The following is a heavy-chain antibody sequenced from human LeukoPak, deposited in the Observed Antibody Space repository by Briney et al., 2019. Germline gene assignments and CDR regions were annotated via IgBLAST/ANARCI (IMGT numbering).Heavy chain of an antibody. CDR3: ARHRSSSDLFDY. CDR1: GYSFTTCW. V-gene: IGHV5-51*01. CDR2: IYPGDSDT. D-gene: IGHD6-6*01. J-gene: IGHJ4*02. Sequence: GESLKISCQGSGYSFTTCWIGWVCQMPGKGLEWVGIIYPGDSDTKYSPAFQGQVTISADKSINTAYLQWSSLKASDTAMYYCARHRSSSDLFDYWGQGTLVTVSS.